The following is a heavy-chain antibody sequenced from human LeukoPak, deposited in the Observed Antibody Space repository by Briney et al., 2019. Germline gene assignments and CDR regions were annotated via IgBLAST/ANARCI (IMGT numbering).Heavy chain of an antibody. CDR1: GYSISSSSYY. V-gene: IGHV4-39*01. D-gene: IGHD3-22*01. CDR2: IYYSGST. Sequence: SETLSLTCAVSGYSISSSSYYWGWIRQPPGKGLEWIGSIYYSGSTYYNPSLKSRVTISVDTSKNQFSLKLSSVTAADTAVYYCARTITMIVEDAFDIWGQGTMVTVSS. J-gene: IGHJ3*02. CDR3: ARTITMIVEDAFDI.